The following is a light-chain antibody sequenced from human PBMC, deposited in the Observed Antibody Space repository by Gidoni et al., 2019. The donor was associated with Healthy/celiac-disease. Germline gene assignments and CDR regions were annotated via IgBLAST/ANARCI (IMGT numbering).Light chain of an antibody. Sequence: IQMTQSPSSLSASVGDRVTITCQASQDISNYLNWYQQKPGKAPKLLIYDASNLETGVPSRFSGSGSGTDFTFTISSLQPEDIATYYCQQYDSLLFTFXPXTKVDIK. CDR2: DAS. V-gene: IGKV1-33*01. CDR1: QDISNY. J-gene: IGKJ3*01. CDR3: QQYDSLLFT.